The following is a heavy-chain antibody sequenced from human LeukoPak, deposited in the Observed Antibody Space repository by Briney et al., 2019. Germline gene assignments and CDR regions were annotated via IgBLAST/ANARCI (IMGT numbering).Heavy chain of an antibody. Sequence: GSLRLSCAASGFTFSSYAMSWVRQAPGKGLEWVSAISGSGGSTYYADSVKGRFTISRDNSKNTLYLQMNSLRAEDAAVYYFAKAVYYYDRSVDYWGQGTLVNVSS. D-gene: IGHD3-22*01. J-gene: IGHJ4*02. CDR2: ISGSGGST. CDR3: AKAVYYYDRSVDY. V-gene: IGHV3-23*01. CDR1: GFTFSSYA.